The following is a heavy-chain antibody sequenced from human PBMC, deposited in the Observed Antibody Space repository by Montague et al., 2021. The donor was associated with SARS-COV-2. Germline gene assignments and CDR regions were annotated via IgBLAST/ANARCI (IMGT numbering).Heavy chain of an antibody. Sequence: SGKVSCKASGYPFTSYGISWMRQAPGQGLEWMGWISLYNGNTNYAQKFQGRVTMTTDTSTSTAYMELRSLRSDDTAVYYCARDRISHYGMDVWGQGTTVTVSS. CDR2: ISLYNGNT. CDR1: GYPFTSYG. V-gene: IGHV1-18*01. J-gene: IGHJ6*02. D-gene: IGHD3-3*02. CDR3: ARDRISHYGMDV.